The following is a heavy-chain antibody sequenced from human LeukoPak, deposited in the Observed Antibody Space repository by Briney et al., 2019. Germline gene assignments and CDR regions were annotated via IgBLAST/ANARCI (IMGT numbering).Heavy chain of an antibody. Sequence: GASVKVSCKASGYTFTGYYMHWVRQAPGQGLEWMGWINPVSGGTKYAQKFQGRVTMTRDTSIRTAYMQLSRLSSDDTAVYYCARVDDRGHYYDSSGPRKLFDYWGQGTLVTVSS. V-gene: IGHV1-2*02. D-gene: IGHD3-22*01. CDR2: INPVSGGT. CDR1: GYTFTGYY. J-gene: IGHJ4*02. CDR3: ARVDDRGHYYDSSGPRKLFDY.